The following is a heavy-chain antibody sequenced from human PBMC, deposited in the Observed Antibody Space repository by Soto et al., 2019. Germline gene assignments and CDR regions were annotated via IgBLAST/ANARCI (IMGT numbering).Heavy chain of an antibody. Sequence: ASVKVSCKASGYTFTSYDINWVRQATGQGLEWMGWMNPNSGNTGYAQKFQGRVTMTRNTSISTAYMELSSLRSEDTAVYYCARGRSIRGSGSYSSNWFDPWCQGTLVTVSS. V-gene: IGHV1-8*01. CDR3: ARGRSIRGSGSYSSNWFDP. CDR2: MNPNSGNT. D-gene: IGHD3-10*01. CDR1: GYTFTSYD. J-gene: IGHJ5*02.